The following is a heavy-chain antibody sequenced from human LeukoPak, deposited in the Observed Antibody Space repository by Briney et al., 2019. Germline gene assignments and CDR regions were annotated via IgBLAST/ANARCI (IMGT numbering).Heavy chain of an antibody. J-gene: IGHJ4*02. CDR1: GDSVSSSSYY. D-gene: IGHD1-26*01. CDR2: IHYSGIA. CDR3: ARQLLGATFDY. V-gene: IGHV4-39*01. Sequence: PSETLSLTCTVSGDSVSSSSYYWGWIRQPPGKGLEWIGSIHYSGIAYYTPSLKSRVNISVDTSKNQFPLKLSSVTAADAAVFYCARQLLGATFDYWGQGILVTVS.